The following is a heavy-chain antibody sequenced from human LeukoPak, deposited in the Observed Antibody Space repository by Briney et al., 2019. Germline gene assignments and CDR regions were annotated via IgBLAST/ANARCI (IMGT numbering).Heavy chain of an antibody. CDR2: IYYSGST. D-gene: IGHD3-9*01. J-gene: IGHJ4*02. Sequence: SQTLSLTCTVSGGSISSGGYYWSWIRQHPGKGLEWIGYIYYSGSTYYNPSLKSRVTISVDTSKNQFSLKLSSVTAADTAVYYCARQGMGYDILTGYYNPGLFDYWGQGTLVTVSS. CDR3: ARQGMGYDILTGYYNPGLFDY. V-gene: IGHV4-31*03. CDR1: GGSISSGGYY.